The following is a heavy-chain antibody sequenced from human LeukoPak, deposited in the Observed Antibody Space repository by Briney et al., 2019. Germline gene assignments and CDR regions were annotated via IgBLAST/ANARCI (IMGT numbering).Heavy chain of an antibody. CDR2: IYHSGST. J-gene: IGHJ2*01. D-gene: IGHD2-21*02. CDR3: ARVDCGGDCYYSPYWYFDL. CDR1: GGSISSGGYS. Sequence: PSETLSLTCAVSGGSISSGGYSWSWIRQPPGKGLEWIGYIYHSGSTYYNPSLKSRVTISVDRPKNQFSLKLSSVTAADTAVYYCARVDCGGDCYYSPYWYFDLWGCGTLVTVSS. V-gene: IGHV4-30-2*01.